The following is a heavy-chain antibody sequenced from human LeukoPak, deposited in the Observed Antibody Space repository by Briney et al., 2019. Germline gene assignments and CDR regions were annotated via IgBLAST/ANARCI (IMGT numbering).Heavy chain of an antibody. Sequence: SETLSLTCTVSGVSISSYYWSWIRQPPGKGLEWIGYIYYSGSTNYNPSLKSRVTISVDTSKNQFSLKLSSVTAADTAVYYCARSYSSGWSPFDYWGQGTLVTVSS. CDR2: IYYSGST. V-gene: IGHV4-59*01. CDR1: GVSISSYY. CDR3: ARSYSSGWSPFDY. J-gene: IGHJ4*02. D-gene: IGHD6-19*01.